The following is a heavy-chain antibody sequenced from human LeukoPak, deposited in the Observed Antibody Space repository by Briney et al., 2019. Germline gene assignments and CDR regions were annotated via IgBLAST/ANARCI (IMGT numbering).Heavy chain of an antibody. J-gene: IGHJ4*02. CDR1: GYTLTELS. Sequence: AASVTVSCKVSGYTLTELSMHWVQQAPGKGLEWMGGFDPEDGETIYAQKFQGRVTMTEDTSTDTAYMELSSLRSEDTAVYYCATARYVGDPFHPHYFDYWGQGTLVTVSS. CDR2: FDPEDGET. CDR3: ATARYVGDPFHPHYFDY. V-gene: IGHV1-24*01. D-gene: IGHD1-26*01.